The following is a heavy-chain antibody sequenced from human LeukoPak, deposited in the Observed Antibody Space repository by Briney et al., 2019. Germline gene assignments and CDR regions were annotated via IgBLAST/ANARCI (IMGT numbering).Heavy chain of an antibody. Sequence: SETLSLTCTVSGGSISSYYWSWIRQPAGKGLEWIWRIYTSGSTNYNPSLKSRVTMSVDTSKNQFSLKLSSVTAADTAVYYCARVEDYYGSGSPIWGQGTLVTVSS. CDR3: ARVEDYYGSGSPI. J-gene: IGHJ4*02. CDR1: GGSISSYY. D-gene: IGHD3-10*01. V-gene: IGHV4-4*07. CDR2: IYTSGST.